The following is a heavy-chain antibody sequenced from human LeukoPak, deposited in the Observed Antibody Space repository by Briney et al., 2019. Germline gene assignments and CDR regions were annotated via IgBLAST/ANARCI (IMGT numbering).Heavy chain of an antibody. J-gene: IGHJ4*02. CDR1: GYSFTTYG. CDR3: ARDNDWNYRWNYDFWSGYYPLFDY. D-gene: IGHD3-3*01. Sequence: ASVKVSCKASGYSFTTYGISWVRQAPGQGLEWMGWISGYNGNTNYAQKLQGRVTMTTDTSTSTAYMELRSLRSDDTAVYYCARDNDWNYRWNYDFWSGYYPLFDYWGQGTLVTVSS. V-gene: IGHV1-18*01. CDR2: ISGYNGNT.